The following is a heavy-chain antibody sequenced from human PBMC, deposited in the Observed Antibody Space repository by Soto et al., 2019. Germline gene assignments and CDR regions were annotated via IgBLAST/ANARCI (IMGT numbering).Heavy chain of an antibody. D-gene: IGHD1-26*01. J-gene: IGHJ2*01. CDR3: ARDRSYLGATDWYFDL. CDR1: GGTFSSYA. V-gene: IGHV1-69*05. Sequence: QVQLVQSGAEVKKPGSSVKVSCKASGGTFSSYAISWVRQAPGQGLEWMGGIIPIFGTANYAQKFQGRVTITTDESTSTAYLELSSLRSEDTAVYYCARDRSYLGATDWYFDLWGRGTLVTVSS. CDR2: IIPIFGTA.